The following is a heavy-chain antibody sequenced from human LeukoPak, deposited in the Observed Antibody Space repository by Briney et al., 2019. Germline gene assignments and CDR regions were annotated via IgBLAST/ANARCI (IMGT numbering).Heavy chain of an antibody. D-gene: IGHD1-14*01. J-gene: IGHJ2*01. CDR3: ARGCSRANITRYIHL. CDR1: GFTFSSHD. CDR2: IGPAGDT. V-gene: IGHV3-13*01. Sequence: GGSLRLSCAASGFTFSSHDMHWGRQVTGKGLEWVSAIGPAGDTYYPTSVKGRFTVSRENAKNSLCLQMNSLRAGDTAVYYCARGCSRANITRYIHLWGRGTLVNVPS.